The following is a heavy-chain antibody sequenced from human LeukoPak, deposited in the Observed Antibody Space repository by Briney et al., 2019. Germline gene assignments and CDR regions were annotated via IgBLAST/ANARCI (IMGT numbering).Heavy chain of an antibody. V-gene: IGHV4-38-2*02. Sequence: SETLSLTCTVSGYSISSGYYWGWIRQPPGKGLEWIGSIYYSGSTYYNPSLKSRVTISVDTSKNQFSLKLSSVTAADTAVYYCARRGGSYFYYFDYWGQGTLVTVSS. CDR2: IYYSGST. D-gene: IGHD1-26*01. CDR3: ARRGGSYFYYFDY. J-gene: IGHJ4*02. CDR1: GYSISSGYY.